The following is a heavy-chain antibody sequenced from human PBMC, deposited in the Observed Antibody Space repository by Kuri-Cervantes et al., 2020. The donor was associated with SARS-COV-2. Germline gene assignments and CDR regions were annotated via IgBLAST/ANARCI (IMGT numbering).Heavy chain of an antibody. Sequence: ASVKVSCKASGYTFTAYFMHWVRQAPGQGLEYMGWIHPNTGGTPFAQKFPGRVTLTRDTSITTVYMELYSLTSDDTAVYYCARGGKDSPTSMYFYYHMDVWGRGTTVTGYS. D-gene: IGHD2-15*01. V-gene: IGHV1-2*02. J-gene: IGHJ6*03. CDR2: IHPNTGGT. CDR3: ARGGKDSPTSMYFYYHMDV. CDR1: GYTFTAYF.